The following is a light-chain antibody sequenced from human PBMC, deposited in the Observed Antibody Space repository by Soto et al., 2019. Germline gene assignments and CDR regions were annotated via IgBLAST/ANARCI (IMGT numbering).Light chain of an antibody. J-gene: IGLJ2*01. CDR1: RGSIASNY. CDR2: EDN. CDR3: QSYDSSNHDVV. Sequence: NFMLTQPHSVSESPGKTVTISCTGSRGSIASNYVQWYQQRPGSAPTTVIYEDNQRPSGVPDRFSGSIDSSSNSASLTISGLKTEDEADYYCQSYDSSNHDVVFGGGTKLTVL. V-gene: IGLV6-57*02.